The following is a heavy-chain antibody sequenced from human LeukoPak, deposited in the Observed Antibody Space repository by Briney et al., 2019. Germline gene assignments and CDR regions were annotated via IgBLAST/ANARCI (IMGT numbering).Heavy chain of an antibody. CDR3: ARVSGSYSDWFDP. CDR2: INTNTGNP. CDR1: GYTFTSYG. V-gene: IGHV7-4-1*02. D-gene: IGHD1-26*01. Sequence: ASVRVSCKASGYTFTSYGISWVRQAPGQGLEWMGWINTNTGNPTYAQGFTGRFVFSLDTSVSTAYLQISSLKAEDTAVYYCARVSGSYSDWFDPWGQGTLVTVSS. J-gene: IGHJ5*02.